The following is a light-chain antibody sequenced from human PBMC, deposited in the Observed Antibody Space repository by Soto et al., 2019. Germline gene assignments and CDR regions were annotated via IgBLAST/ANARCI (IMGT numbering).Light chain of an antibody. V-gene: IGLV1-40*01. CDR3: PSYDGSLSAHVV. CDR2: GNS. CDR1: SSNIGAGYD. Sequence: QSVLTQPPSVSGAPGQRVTISCTGSSSNIGAGYDVHWYQQLPGTAPKLLIYGNSNRPSGVPDRFSGSKSGTSASLAITGLQAEDEADYYCPSYDGSLSAHVVFGGGTKLTVL. J-gene: IGLJ2*01.